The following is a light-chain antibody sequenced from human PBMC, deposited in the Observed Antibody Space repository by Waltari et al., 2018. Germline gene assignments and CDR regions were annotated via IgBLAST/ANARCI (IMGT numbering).Light chain of an antibody. CDR1: NSNIGAGFD. CDR3: QSYDSSVRAYV. Sequence: QSVLTQPPAVSGAPGQRVTISCTGSNSNIGAGFDVHWFQQLPGAAPKLLIYGPTNRPSDVPGRFSGSTSGSSASLAISGLQTEDEADYYCQSYDSSVRAYVFGSGTKVTVL. CDR2: GPT. J-gene: IGLJ1*01. V-gene: IGLV1-40*01.